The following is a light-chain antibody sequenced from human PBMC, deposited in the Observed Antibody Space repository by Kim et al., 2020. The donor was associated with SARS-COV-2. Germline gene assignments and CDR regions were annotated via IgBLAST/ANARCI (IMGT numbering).Light chain of an antibody. CDR2: DAS. CDR1: QSISSW. V-gene: IGKV1-5*01. CDR3: QQYNGYPWT. Sequence: ASVGERVTITCRASQSISSWLAWYQQKPGEAPKLLIYDASRLESGVPSRFSGSGSGTGFTLTISSLQPDDFATYYCQQYNGYPWTFGQGTKVDIK. J-gene: IGKJ1*01.